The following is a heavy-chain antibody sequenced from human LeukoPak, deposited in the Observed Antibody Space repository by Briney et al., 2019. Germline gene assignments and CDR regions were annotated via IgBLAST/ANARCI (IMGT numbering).Heavy chain of an antibody. J-gene: IGHJ4*02. D-gene: IGHD2-2*01. Sequence: GGSLRLSCAASGFTFSSYGMHWVRQAPGKGLEWVAFIRYDGSNKYYADSVKGRFTISRDNSKNTLYLQMNSLRAEDTAVYYCAKGTLDIVVVPAAPKVYYFDYWGQGTLVTVSS. CDR2: IRYDGSNK. CDR1: GFTFSSYG. V-gene: IGHV3-30*02. CDR3: AKGTLDIVVVPAAPKVYYFDY.